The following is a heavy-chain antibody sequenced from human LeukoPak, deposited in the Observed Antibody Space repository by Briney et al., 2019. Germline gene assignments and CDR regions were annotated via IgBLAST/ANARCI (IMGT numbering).Heavy chain of an antibody. V-gene: IGHV4-4*09. CDR1: GGSMSGYY. CDR2: IYTFGST. CDR3: ARQGGYCSASRCPGGFHYMDV. Sequence: SETLSLTCTVSGGSMSGYYWSWIRQPPGKGLEWLGFIYTFGSTKYNPSLKSRVTISGDMSRRQFSLKLTSVTAADTAVYFCARQGGYCSASRCPGGFHYMDVWGKGTTVAVSS. D-gene: IGHD2-15*01. J-gene: IGHJ6*03.